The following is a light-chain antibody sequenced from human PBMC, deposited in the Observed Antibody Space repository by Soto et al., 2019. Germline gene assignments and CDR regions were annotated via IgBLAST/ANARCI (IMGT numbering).Light chain of an antibody. Sequence: EIVMTQSPATLSVSPGERATLSCRASQSVSSNLAWYQQKPRQAPRLLIYGASNRATGIPARFSGSRSGTEFTLTISSLQSEDFAVYYCQQYNNWAYTFGQGTKLEIK. V-gene: IGKV3-15*01. CDR1: QSVSSN. J-gene: IGKJ2*01. CDR2: GAS. CDR3: QQYNNWAYT.